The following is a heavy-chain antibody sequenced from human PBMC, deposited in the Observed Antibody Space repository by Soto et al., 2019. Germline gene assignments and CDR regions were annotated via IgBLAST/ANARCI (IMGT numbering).Heavy chain of an antibody. CDR3: ATRITVFGLLIPPFDP. CDR1: GGSVHGYY. CDR2: INHTGGT. V-gene: IGHV4-34*01. J-gene: IGHJ5*02. D-gene: IGHD3-3*01. Sequence: SETLSLTCAVYGGSVHGYYWNWIRQPPGKGLEWIGEINHTGGTHYNPSLKSRVTMSVDTSKNQFSLRLSSVTAADTAIYYCATRITVFGLLIPPFDPWGQGTQVTVSS.